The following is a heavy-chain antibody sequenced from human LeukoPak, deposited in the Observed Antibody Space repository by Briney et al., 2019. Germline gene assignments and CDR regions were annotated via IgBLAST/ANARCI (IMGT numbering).Heavy chain of an antibody. CDR3: ARDGIVGGFGEAFDI. CDR1: VVTFCSYE. D-gene: IGHD1-26*01. J-gene: IGHJ3*02. Sequence: GRSLRLSSAASVVTFCSYEMNCGRHAPRKGLEWVSSITSSSSYIYYADSVNGRFNISSDKAKNSLYMQMTSLRGEDTAVYYCARDGIVGGFGEAFDIWGQGTMVTVSS. V-gene: IGHV3-21*01. CDR2: ITSSSSYI.